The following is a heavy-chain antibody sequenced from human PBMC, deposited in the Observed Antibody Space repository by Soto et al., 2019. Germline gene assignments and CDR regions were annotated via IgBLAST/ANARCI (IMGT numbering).Heavy chain of an antibody. CDR3: RGGHGVVVTAAMDY. V-gene: IGHV1-46*01. CDR1: GDTFPDSY. Sequence: QVQLVQSGAEVKKPGASVKDSCKASGDTFPDSYIHWVRQAPGQGLEWMGTVNPSGGHTTYAQHFLGRMTMTRDTSTSTLYMELTSLTSEDTAVYCARGGHGVVVTAAMDYWGQGTLVTVSS. D-gene: IGHD2-21*02. CDR2: VNPSGGHT. J-gene: IGHJ4*02.